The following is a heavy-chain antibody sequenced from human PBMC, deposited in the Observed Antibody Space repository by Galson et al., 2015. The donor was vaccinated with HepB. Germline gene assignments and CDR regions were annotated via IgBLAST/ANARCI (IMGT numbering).Heavy chain of an antibody. Sequence: SLRLSCAASGFTFDDYTMHWVRQAPGKGLEWVSLISWDGGSTYYADSVKGRFTISRDNSKNSLYLQMNSLRTEDTALYYCAKDIGVATTQGAFDIWGQGTMVTVSS. CDR2: ISWDGGST. CDR1: GFTFDDYT. D-gene: IGHD5-12*01. J-gene: IGHJ3*02. V-gene: IGHV3-43*01. CDR3: AKDIGVATTQGAFDI.